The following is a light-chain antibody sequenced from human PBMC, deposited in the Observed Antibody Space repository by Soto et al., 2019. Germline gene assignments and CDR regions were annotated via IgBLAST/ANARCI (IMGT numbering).Light chain of an antibody. CDR2: EVS. CDR3: SSYAGSNNYV. Sequence: QSVLTQPPSASGSPGQSVTISRIGTSSDVGGYNYVSWYQQHPGKAPKLMIYEVSRRPSGVPDRFSGSKSGNTASLTVSGLQAEDEADYYCSSYAGSNNYVFGTGTKLTVL. J-gene: IGLJ1*01. CDR1: SSDVGGYNY. V-gene: IGLV2-8*01.